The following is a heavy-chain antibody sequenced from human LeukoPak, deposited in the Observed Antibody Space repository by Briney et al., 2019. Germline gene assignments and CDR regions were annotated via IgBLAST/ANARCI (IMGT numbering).Heavy chain of an antibody. CDR1: GFTFSGSA. D-gene: IGHD2-2*01. J-gene: IGHJ4*02. V-gene: IGHV3-73*01. CDR3: TRGGPPEGYCSSTSCAEGYYFDY. CDR2: IRSKANSYAT. Sequence: GGSLRLSCAASGFTFSGSAMHWVRQASGKGLEWVGRIRSKANSYATAYAASVKGRFTISRDDSKNTAYLQMNSLKTEDTAVYYCTRGGPPEGYCSSTSCAEGYYFDYWGQGTLVTVSS.